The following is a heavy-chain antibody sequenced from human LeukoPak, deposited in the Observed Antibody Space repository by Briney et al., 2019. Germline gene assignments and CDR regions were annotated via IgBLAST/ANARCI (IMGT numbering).Heavy chain of an antibody. D-gene: IGHD6-13*01. J-gene: IGHJ4*02. Sequence: GGSLRLSWAASGFIFSCYAMSWVRQAAGKGLELVSGISGSCGSTYYADSVKGRFTISRDNSKNTLYLQMNSLRADDTAVYYCAKALPSSWYPFDYWGQGTLVTVSS. V-gene: IGHV3-23*01. CDR1: GFIFSCYA. CDR3: AKALPSSWYPFDY. CDR2: ISGSCGST.